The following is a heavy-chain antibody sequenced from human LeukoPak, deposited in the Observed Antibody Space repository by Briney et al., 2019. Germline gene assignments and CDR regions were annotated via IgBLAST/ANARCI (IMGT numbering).Heavy chain of an antibody. CDR3: ARDTHCSSTSCYNAFDI. Sequence: PGGSLRLSCAASGFTFSSYAMSWVRQAPGKGLEWVSVVSGSGGDTYYADSLKGRFTISRDNAKNSLSLQMNSLRAEDTAVYYCARDTHCSSTSCYNAFDIWGQGTMVTVSS. D-gene: IGHD2-2*02. CDR1: GFTFSSYA. V-gene: IGHV3-23*01. J-gene: IGHJ3*02. CDR2: VSGSGGDT.